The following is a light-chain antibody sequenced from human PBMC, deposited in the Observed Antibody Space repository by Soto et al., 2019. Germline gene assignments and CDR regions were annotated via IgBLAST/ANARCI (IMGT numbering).Light chain of an antibody. CDR3: QQFSSYPLT. J-gene: IGKJ4*01. V-gene: IGKV3-20*01. Sequence: EFVLTQSPGPLSLSPGERATLSCRASQTVRNNYLAWYQQKPGQAPRLLIYDASSRATGIPDRFSGGGSGTDFTLTISRLEPEEFAVYYCQQFSSYPLTFGGGTKVEIK. CDR2: DAS. CDR1: QTVRNNY.